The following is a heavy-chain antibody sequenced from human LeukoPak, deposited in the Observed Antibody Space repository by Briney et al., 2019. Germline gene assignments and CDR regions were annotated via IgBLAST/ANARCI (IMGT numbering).Heavy chain of an antibody. V-gene: IGHV4-34*01. D-gene: IGHD3-9*01. CDR1: GGSFSGYY. Sequence: PSETLSLTCAVYGGSFSGYYWSWIRQPPGKGLEWIGEINHSGSTNYNPSLKSRVTISVDTSKNQFSLKLSSVTAADTAVYYCAARRYFDWLLSFTMDVWGKGTTVTVSS. CDR2: INHSGST. CDR3: AARRYFDWLLSFTMDV. J-gene: IGHJ6*04.